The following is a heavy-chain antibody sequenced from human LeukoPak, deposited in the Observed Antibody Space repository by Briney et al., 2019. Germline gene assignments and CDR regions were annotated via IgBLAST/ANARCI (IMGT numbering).Heavy chain of an antibody. J-gene: IGHJ4*02. CDR1: GGSINSYY. V-gene: IGHV4-59*08. D-gene: IGHD6-13*01. Sequence: PSETLSLTCTVSGGSINSYYWSWIRQPPGKGLEWIGYIYYSGRTNNNPSLKSRVTMSVDTSKNQFSLNLSSVTAADTAVYYCARSAGAAAHFDYWGQGTLVTVSS. CDR2: IYYSGRT. CDR3: ARSAGAAAHFDY.